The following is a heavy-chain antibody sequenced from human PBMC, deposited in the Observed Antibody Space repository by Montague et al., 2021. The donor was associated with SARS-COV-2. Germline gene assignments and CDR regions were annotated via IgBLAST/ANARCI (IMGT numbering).Heavy chain of an antibody. D-gene: IGHD5-12*01. CDR3: ARQYIGYNRRFDY. CDR1: IGSISSGSYY. Sequence: SETLSLTCTVSIGSISSGSYYWTWIRQSAGKGLEWIGCISSSGGIDYNASLKSRVTMSLDTSKIQLSLKLSSVTAADTAVYYCARQYIGYNRRFDYWGQGALVTVSP. CDR2: ISSSGGI. V-gene: IGHV4-61*10. J-gene: IGHJ4*02.